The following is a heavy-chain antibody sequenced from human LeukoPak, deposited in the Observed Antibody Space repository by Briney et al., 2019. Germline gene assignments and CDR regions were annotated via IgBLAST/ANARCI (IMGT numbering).Heavy chain of an antibody. Sequence: GGPLRLSCAASGFTFSNYAMHWVRQAPGKGLEWVTVTSYDGSSIYYADSVKGRFTISRDNSKNTLYLQMNSLRAEDTAVYYRARDFCSGGACYAHFDYWGQGTLVTVSS. V-gene: IGHV3-30-3*01. CDR1: GFTFSNYA. J-gene: IGHJ4*02. D-gene: IGHD2-15*01. CDR3: ARDFCSGGACYAHFDY. CDR2: TSYDGSSI.